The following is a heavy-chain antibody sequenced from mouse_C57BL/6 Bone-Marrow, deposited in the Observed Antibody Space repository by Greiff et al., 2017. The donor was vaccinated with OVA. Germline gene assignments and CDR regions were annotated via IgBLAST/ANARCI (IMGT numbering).Heavy chain of an antibody. CDR3: ARHEGVYYGCDGGTWFAY. J-gene: IGHJ3*01. D-gene: IGHD2-2*01. V-gene: IGHV1-62-2*01. CDR1: GYTFTEYT. CDR2: FYPGSGSI. Sequence: QVQLQQSGAELVKPGASVKLSCKASGYTFTEYTIHWVKQRSGQGLEWIGWFYPGSGSIKYNEKFKDKATLTADKSSSTVYMELSRLTSEDSAVYFCARHEGVYYGCDGGTWFAYWGQGTLVTVSA.